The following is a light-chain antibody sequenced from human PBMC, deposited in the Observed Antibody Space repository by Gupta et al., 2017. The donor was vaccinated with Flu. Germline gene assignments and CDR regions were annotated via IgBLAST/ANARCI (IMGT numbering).Light chain of an antibody. J-gene: IGKJ1*01. CDR2: DAS. Sequence: CPANMSWSRGERATRAGRDRRSVSGFLGWEQQRPGQAPRLVIFDASNRAWGCSDRFGGSGEGKDFTLTSNRREDEDCANYYGQCRSSWWTFGQGTKVEIK. CDR1: RSVSGF. CDR3: QCRSSWWT. V-gene: IGKV3-11*01.